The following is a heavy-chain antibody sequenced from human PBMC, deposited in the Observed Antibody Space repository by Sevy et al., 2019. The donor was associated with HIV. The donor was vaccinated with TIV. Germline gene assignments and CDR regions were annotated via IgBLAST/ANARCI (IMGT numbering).Heavy chain of an antibody. Sequence: GGSLRLSCVASGFSFRDYALHWVRQGPDKGLEWVAVVSFDGGNKYYPDSVKGRFTVSRDNSKNTLYLQMDSLRSEDTAVYYCARSPYSSGLRFDYWGQGTLVTVSS. CDR1: GFSFRDYA. J-gene: IGHJ4*02. CDR3: ARSPYSSGLRFDY. V-gene: IGHV3-30-3*01. D-gene: IGHD6-19*01. CDR2: VSFDGGNK.